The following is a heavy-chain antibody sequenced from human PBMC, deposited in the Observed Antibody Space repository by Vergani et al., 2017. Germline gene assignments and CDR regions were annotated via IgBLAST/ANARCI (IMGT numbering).Heavy chain of an antibody. D-gene: IGHD3-3*01. CDR1: GGTFSSYA. V-gene: IGHV1-69*01. J-gene: IGHJ6*03. Sequence: QVQLVQSGAEVKKPGSSVKVSCKASGGTFSSYAISWVRQAPGQGLEWMGGIIPMFGTANYAQKFQGRVTITADESTSTAYMELSSLRSEDTAVYYCASXQEFWSGYSNYYYYYMDVWGKGTTVTVSS. CDR2: IIPMFGTA. CDR3: ASXQEFWSGYSNYYYYYMDV.